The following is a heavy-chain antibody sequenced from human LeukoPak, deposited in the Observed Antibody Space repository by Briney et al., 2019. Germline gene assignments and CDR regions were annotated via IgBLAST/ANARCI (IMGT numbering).Heavy chain of an antibody. CDR2: IYTSGST. CDR1: GGSISSGSYY. J-gene: IGHJ4*02. Sequence: SEALSLTCTVSGGSISSGSYYWSWIRQPAGKGLEWIGRIYTSGSTNYNPSLKSRVTISVDTSKNQFSLKLSSVTAADTAVYYCARARGRFFDYWGQGTLVTVSS. V-gene: IGHV4-61*02. CDR3: ARARGRFFDY.